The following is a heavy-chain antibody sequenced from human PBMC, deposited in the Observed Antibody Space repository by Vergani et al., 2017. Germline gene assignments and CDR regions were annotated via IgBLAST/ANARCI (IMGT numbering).Heavy chain of an antibody. D-gene: IGHD6-13*01. CDR3: AREGIGGIAAAAADAFDI. J-gene: IGHJ3*02. V-gene: IGHV4-31*03. CDR1: GGSISSGGYY. CDR2: IYYSGST. Sequence: QVQLQESGPGLVKPSQTLSLTCTVSGGSISSGGYYWSWIRQHPGKGLEWIGYIYYSGSTYYNPSLKSRVTISVDTSTNQFSRKLSSVTAADTAVYYCAREGIGGIAAAAADAFDIWGQGTMVTVSS.